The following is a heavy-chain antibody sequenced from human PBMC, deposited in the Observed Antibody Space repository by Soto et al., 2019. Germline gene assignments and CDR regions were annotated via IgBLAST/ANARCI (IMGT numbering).Heavy chain of an antibody. CDR2: ISGSGGST. J-gene: IGHJ4*02. CDR1: GFTFSSYA. D-gene: IGHD3-3*01. Sequence: EVQLLESGGGLVQPGGSLRLSCAASGFTFSSYAMSWVRQAPGKGLEWVSAISGSGGSTYYADSVKGRFTISRDNSKNTLYLQMNSLRAEDTAVYYCASIWNDFGSGYTLGYWGQGTLVTVSS. CDR3: ASIWNDFGSGYTLGY. V-gene: IGHV3-23*01.